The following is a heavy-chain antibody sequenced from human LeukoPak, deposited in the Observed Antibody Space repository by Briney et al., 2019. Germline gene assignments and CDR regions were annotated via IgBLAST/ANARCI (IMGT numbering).Heavy chain of an antibody. CDR2: ISAYNGNT. CDR1: GYTFTSYH. V-gene: IGHV1-18*04. D-gene: IGHD2-21*02. J-gene: IGHJ6*03. CDR3: ARFRGGDPYYYYYMDV. Sequence: ASAKVSCKASGYTFTSYHLHWVRQAPGQGLEWMGWISAYNGNTNYAQKLQGRVTMTTDTSTSTAYMELRSLRSDDTAVYYCARFRGGDPYYYYYMDVWGKGTTVTVSS.